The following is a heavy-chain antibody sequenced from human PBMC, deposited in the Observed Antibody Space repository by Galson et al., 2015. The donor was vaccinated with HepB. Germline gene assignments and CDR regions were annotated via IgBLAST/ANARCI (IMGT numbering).Heavy chain of an antibody. CDR2: IIPIFGTA. V-gene: IGHV1-69*05. J-gene: IGHJ4*02. Sequence: SVKVSCKASGGTFSSYAISWVRQAPGQGLEWMGGIIPIFGTANYAQKLQGRVTMTTDTSTSTAYMELRSLRSDDTAVYYCARGAAAGMYWGQGTLVTVSS. CDR1: GGTFSSYA. CDR3: ARGAAAGMY. D-gene: IGHD6-13*01.